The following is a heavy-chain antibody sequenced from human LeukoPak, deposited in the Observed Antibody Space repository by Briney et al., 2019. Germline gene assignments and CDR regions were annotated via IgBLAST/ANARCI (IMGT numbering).Heavy chain of an antibody. J-gene: IGHJ4*02. D-gene: IGHD4-17*01. V-gene: IGHV3-48*01. Sequence: GGPLRLSYAGSGFTFSRYSMKCVRPAPGKGLEGVSYISSSSSTIYYADSVKGRFTISRDNAKNSLYLQMNSLRAEDTAVYYCARGDKQDYGDYDGRYYFDYWGQGTLVTVSS. CDR3: ARGDKQDYGDYDGRYYFDY. CDR2: ISSSSSTI. CDR1: GFTFSRYS.